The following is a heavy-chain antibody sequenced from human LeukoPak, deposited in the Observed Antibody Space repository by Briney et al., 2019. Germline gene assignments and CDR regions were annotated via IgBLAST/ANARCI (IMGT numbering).Heavy chain of an antibody. Sequence: SETLSLTCAVSGGSISSGGYSWGWIRQPPGKGLEWIGSIYYSGSTYYNPSLKSRVTISVDTSKNQFSLKLSSVTAADTAVYYCARHRRDGYNDNWFDPWGQGTLVTVSS. V-gene: IGHV4-39*01. CDR3: ARHRRDGYNDNWFDP. J-gene: IGHJ5*02. CDR1: GGSISSGGYS. CDR2: IYYSGST. D-gene: IGHD5-24*01.